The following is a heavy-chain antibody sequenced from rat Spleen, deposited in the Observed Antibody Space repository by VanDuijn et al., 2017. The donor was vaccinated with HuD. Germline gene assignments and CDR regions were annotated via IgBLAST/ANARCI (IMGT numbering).Heavy chain of an antibody. CDR2: IWTGGST. CDR1: GFSLTSYH. J-gene: IGHJ4*01. V-gene: IGHV2-43*01. CDR3: ARATRYDYSGEGIMDA. Sequence: QVQLKESGPGLVQPSQTLSLTCTVSGFSLTSYHVTWVRQPPGKGLEWLGVIWTGGSTIYNSLLKPRLSISRDTSKGQVFLKMDSLQTEDTATYDCARATRYDYSGEGIMDAWGQGASVTVSS. D-gene: IGHD1-1*01.